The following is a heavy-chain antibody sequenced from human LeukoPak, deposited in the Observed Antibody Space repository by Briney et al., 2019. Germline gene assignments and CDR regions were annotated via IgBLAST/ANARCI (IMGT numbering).Heavy chain of an antibody. CDR3: ARGGSESYKGNWFDP. Sequence: SETLSLTCTVSGGSISSYYWSWIRQPPGKGLEWVGYIYNSGSTNYNPSLKSRVTISVDTSKNQFSLKLSSVTAADTAVYYCARGGSESYKGNWFDPWGQGTLVTVSS. CDR1: GGSISSYY. D-gene: IGHD3-10*01. J-gene: IGHJ5*02. CDR2: IYNSGST. V-gene: IGHV4-59*01.